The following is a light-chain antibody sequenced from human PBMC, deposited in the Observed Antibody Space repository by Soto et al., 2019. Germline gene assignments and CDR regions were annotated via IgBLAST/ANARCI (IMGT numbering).Light chain of an antibody. Sequence: SVLTQPASVSGSPGQSITISCTGTSSDLGSYDLVSWYQQHPGKAPKLIIYEGSKRPSGVSDRFSGSKSAYTASLTISGLQTDDEADYYCSSYAGWSTWVFGGGTKGTVL. CDR1: SSDLGSYDL. CDR2: EGS. V-gene: IGLV2-23*01. J-gene: IGLJ2*01. CDR3: SSYAGWSTWV.